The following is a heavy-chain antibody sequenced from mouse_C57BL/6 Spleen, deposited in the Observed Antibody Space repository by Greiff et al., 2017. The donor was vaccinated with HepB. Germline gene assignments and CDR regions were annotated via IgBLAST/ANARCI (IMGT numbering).Heavy chain of an antibody. J-gene: IGHJ2*01. CDR2: IDPSDSYT. D-gene: IGHD1-1*01. Sequence: QVQLQQPGAELVMPGASVKLSCKASGYTFTSYWMHWVKQRPGQGLEWIGEIDPSDSYTNYNQKFKGKSTLTVDKSSSTAYMQLSSLTSEDSAVYYCAIYYGSSYVDYWGQGTTLTVSS. CDR3: AIYYGSSYVDY. CDR1: GYTFTSYW. V-gene: IGHV1-69*01.